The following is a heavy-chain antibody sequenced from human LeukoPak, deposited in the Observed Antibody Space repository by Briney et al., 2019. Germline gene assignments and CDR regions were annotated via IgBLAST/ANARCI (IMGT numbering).Heavy chain of an antibody. V-gene: IGHV3-66*01. D-gene: IGHD2-21*02. CDR2: IYSGGST. Sequence: PGGSLRLSCAASGFTVSSNYMSWVRQAPGKGLEWVSVIYSGGSTYYADSVKGRFTISRDNSKNTLYLQMNSLRAEDTAVYYCARGRRDCSGDCYVAFDIWGQGTMVTVSS. J-gene: IGHJ3*02. CDR3: ARGRRDCSGDCYVAFDI. CDR1: GFTVSSNY.